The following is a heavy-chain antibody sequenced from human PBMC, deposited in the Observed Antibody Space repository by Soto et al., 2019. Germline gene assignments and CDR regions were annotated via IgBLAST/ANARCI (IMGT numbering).Heavy chain of an antibody. V-gene: IGHV3-23*01. CDR2: ISGSSSTT. J-gene: IGHJ4*01. CDR1: GFTFNKYA. D-gene: IGHD4-17*01. Sequence: EVQLLEYGGGLVQRGESLRLSCVASGFTFNKYAMTWVRQAPGKGLEWVSSISGSSSTTYYADSVKGRFTISRDNSKKTVYLHMNTLSTEDTAVYYCAATRYDYGDDAVGYWGQGTLVTVSS. CDR3: AATRYDYGDDAVGY.